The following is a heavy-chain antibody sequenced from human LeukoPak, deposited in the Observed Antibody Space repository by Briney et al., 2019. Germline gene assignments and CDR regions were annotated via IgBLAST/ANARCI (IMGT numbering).Heavy chain of an antibody. CDR1: GYTFTSYY. CDR2: INPSGGST. D-gene: IGHD5-18*01. CDR3: ARSQGGAFSYGTDY. Sequence: ASVKVSCKASGYTFTSYYMQWVRQAPGQGLEWMGIINPSGGSTSYAQKFQGKASMTRDTSTTTVYMELSSLKSEDTAVYYCARSQGGAFSYGTDYWGQGTLVTVSS. V-gene: IGHV1-46*01. J-gene: IGHJ4*02.